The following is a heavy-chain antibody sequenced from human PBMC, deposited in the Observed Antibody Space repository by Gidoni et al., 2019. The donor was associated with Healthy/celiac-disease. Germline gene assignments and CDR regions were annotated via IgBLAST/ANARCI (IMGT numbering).Heavy chain of an antibody. J-gene: IGHJ4*02. CDR1: GYSTSSGYY. CDR3: ARSAAAGTENYFDY. Sequence: HVQLPASATGLVAPPETPSLVCPHSGYSTSSGYYWGWIRQPPGKALEWIGSNYHSGSTYYNPSLKNRVTISVNTSKNECSLKLSTVTAADTAGYYCARSAAAGTENYFDYWGQRTLVTVSS. V-gene: IGHV4-38-2*01. D-gene: IGHD6-13*01. CDR2: NYHSGST.